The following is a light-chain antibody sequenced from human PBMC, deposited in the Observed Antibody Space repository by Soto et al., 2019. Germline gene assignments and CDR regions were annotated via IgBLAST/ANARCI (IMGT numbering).Light chain of an antibody. J-gene: IGKJ2*01. CDR3: QQYVTSPYI. CDR1: QSVSSSY. CDR2: GVS. Sequence: EIVFTQSPGTLSLSPWERATLSCRASQSVSSSYLAWYQQKPGQAPRLLIHGVSTRATGIPDRFSGSGSGTDFTLTISRXEPEDFAVYYCQQYVTSPYIFGQGTKVDIK. V-gene: IGKV3-20*01.